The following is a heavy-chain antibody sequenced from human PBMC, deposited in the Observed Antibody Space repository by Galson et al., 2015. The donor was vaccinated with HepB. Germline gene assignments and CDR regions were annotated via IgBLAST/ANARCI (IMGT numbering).Heavy chain of an antibody. D-gene: IGHD3-3*01. CDR1: GGTFSSYA. V-gene: IGHV1-69*13. CDR3: ARGYYDFWSDVGFDY. CDR2: IIPIFGTA. Sequence: SVKVSCKASGGTFSSYAISWVRQAPGQGLEWMGGIIPIFGTANYAQKFQGRVTITADESTSTAYMELSSLRSEDTAVYYCARGYYDFWSDVGFDYWGQGTLVTVSS. J-gene: IGHJ4*02.